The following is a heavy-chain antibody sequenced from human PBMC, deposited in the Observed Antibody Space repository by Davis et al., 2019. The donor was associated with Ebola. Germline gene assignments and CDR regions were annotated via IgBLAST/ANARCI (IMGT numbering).Heavy chain of an antibody. CDR2: ISGDGGST. CDR1: GFTFDDYA. CDR3: AKEGSRLVLGAFDI. J-gene: IGHJ3*02. V-gene: IGHV3-43*02. D-gene: IGHD3-9*01. Sequence: GESLKISCAASGFTFDDYAMHWVRQAPGKGLEWVSLISGDGGSTYYADSVKGRFTISRDNSKNSLYLQMNSLRTEDTALYYCAKEGSRLVLGAFDIWGQGTMVTVSS.